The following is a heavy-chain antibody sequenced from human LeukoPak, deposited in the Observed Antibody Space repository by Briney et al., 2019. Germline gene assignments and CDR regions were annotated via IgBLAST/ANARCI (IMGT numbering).Heavy chain of an antibody. CDR2: INPNSGGT. CDR1: GYTFTGYY. D-gene: IGHD3-10*01. Sequence: ASVKVSCKASGYTFTGYYMHWVRQAPGQGLEWMGWINPNSGGTNYAQNFQGRVSLTRDTSISTAYMELRGLRFDDTALYYCARDEEMTSGSGAGYCFEHWGQGTLVTVSS. J-gene: IGHJ4*02. CDR3: ARDEEMTSGSGAGYCFEH. V-gene: IGHV1-2*02.